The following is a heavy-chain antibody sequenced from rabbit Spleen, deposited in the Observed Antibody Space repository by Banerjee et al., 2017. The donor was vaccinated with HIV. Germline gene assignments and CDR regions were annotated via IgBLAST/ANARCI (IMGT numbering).Heavy chain of an antibody. CDR1: GFSFSSSDY. Sequence: QEQLVESGGGLVQPEGSLTLTCTASGFSFSSSDYMCWVRQAPGKGLEWIACNSIVDGHLYYPSWAKGRFTISKTSSTTVTLQMTSLTAADTATYFCARDSGSSFSSYGMDLWGPGTLVT. CDR3: ARDSGSSFSSYGMDL. V-gene: IGHV1S45*01. J-gene: IGHJ6*01. CDR2: NSIVDGHL. D-gene: IGHD8-1*01.